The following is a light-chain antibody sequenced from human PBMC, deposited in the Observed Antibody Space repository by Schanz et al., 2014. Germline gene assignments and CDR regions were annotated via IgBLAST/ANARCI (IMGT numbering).Light chain of an antibody. Sequence: QSALTQPPSASGSPGQSVTISCTGASSDVGSYNYVSWYQQYAGKAPKLLIYDVTKRPSGVPDRFSGSKSGITASLTISGLQAVDEAEYYCSSYAGSNSFVVFGGGTKLTVL. V-gene: IGLV2-8*01. CDR2: DVT. CDR3: SSYAGSNSFVV. J-gene: IGLJ2*01. CDR1: SSDVGSYNY.